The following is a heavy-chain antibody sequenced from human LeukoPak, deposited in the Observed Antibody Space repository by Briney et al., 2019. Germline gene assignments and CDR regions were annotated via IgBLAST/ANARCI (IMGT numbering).Heavy chain of an antibody. Sequence: GGSLRLSCAASGFTFSSYAMSWVRQAPGKGLEWVSAISGSGGSTYYADSVKGRFTISRDNSKNTLYLQMNSLRAEDTAVYYCAKEFPMLRFLEWLFGYLDYWGQGTLVTVSS. CDR2: ISGSGGST. CDR1: GFTFSSYA. J-gene: IGHJ4*02. D-gene: IGHD3-3*01. V-gene: IGHV3-23*01. CDR3: AKEFPMLRFLEWLFGYLDY.